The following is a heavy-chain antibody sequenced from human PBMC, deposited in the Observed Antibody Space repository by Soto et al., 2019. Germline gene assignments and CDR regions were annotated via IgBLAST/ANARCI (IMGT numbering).Heavy chain of an antibody. CDR2: IKSKTDGGTT. CDR3: TASSTVAFDYYYYGMDV. D-gene: IGHD4-17*01. J-gene: IGHJ6*02. Sequence: GGSLRLSCAASGFTFSNARMNWVRQAPGKGLEWVGRIKSKTDGGTTDYAAPVKGRFTISRDDSKNTLYLQMNSLKTEDTAVYYCTASSTVAFDYYYYGMDVWGQGTTVTVSS. CDR1: GFTFSNAR. V-gene: IGHV3-15*07.